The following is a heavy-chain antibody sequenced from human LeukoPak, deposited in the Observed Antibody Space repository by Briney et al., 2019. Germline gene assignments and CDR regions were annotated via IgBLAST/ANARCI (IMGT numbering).Heavy chain of an antibody. CDR3: AKVAAAGTLYFQH. J-gene: IGHJ1*01. V-gene: IGHV4-39*07. D-gene: IGHD6-13*01. CDR2: IYHSGST. Sequence: SETLSLTCTVSGGSISSSSYYWGWIRQPPGTGLEWIGYIYHSGSTYYNPSLKSRVTVSVDRSKNQFSLKLSSVTAADTAVYYCAKVAAAGTLYFQHWGQGTLVTVSS. CDR1: GGSISSSSYY.